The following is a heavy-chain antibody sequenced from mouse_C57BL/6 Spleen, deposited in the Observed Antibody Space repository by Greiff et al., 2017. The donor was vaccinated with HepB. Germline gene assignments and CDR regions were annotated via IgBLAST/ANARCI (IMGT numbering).Heavy chain of an antibody. CDR2: ISYDGSN. J-gene: IGHJ1*03. CDR3: ARGGGYYGSYWYFDV. Sequence: VQLQQSGPGLVKPSQSLSLTCSVTGYSITSGYYWNWIRQFPGNKLEWMGYISYDGSNNYNPSLKNRISITRDTSKNQFFLKLNSVTTEDTATYYCARGGGYYGSYWYFDVWGTGTTVTVSS. V-gene: IGHV3-6*01. CDR1: GYSITSGYY. D-gene: IGHD1-1*01.